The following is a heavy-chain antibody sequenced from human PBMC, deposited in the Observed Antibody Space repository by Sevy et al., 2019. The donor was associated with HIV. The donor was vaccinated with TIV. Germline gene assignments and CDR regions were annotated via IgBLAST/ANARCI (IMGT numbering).Heavy chain of an antibody. Sequence: GGSLRLSCAASGFTLSNYWMSWVRQAPGKGLEWVANIKQDGSDKYYVDSVKGRFTISRDNAKNSLYLQMNSLRAEDTAVYYCARDLFSGCYNENYWGQGTLVTVSS. CDR1: GFTLSNYW. CDR3: ARDLFSGCYNENY. CDR2: IKQDGSDK. J-gene: IGHJ4*02. V-gene: IGHV3-7*01. D-gene: IGHD1-26*01.